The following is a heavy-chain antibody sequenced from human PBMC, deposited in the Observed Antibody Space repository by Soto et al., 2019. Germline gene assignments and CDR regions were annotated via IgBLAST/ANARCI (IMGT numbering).Heavy chain of an antibody. V-gene: IGHV4-34*01. CDR3: ARVARYSSSFDY. CDR1: GESFSGYY. J-gene: IGHJ4*02. CDR2: INHSGST. D-gene: IGHD6-13*01. Sequence: SEPLSLTCAVYGESFSGYYWCLIRQPPGKGLEWIGEINHSGSTNYNPSLKSRVTISVDTSKNQFSLKLSSVTAADTAVYYCARVARYSSSFDYWGQGTLVTVSS.